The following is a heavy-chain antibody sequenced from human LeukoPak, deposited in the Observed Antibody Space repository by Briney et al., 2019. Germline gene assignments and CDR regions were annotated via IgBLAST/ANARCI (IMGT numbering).Heavy chain of an antibody. V-gene: IGHV3-23*01. CDR1: GFTFSNYG. D-gene: IGHD3-9*01. J-gene: IGHJ5*02. CDR2: ISGSGGRT. CDR3: ARDLDWGAFDA. Sequence: GGTLRLSCAASGFTFSNYGMSWVRQAPGKGLEWVSTISGSGGRTYYADSVKGRFTISRDNSKNTLYLQMNSLRAEDTALYYCARDLDWGAFDAWGQGTLVTVSS.